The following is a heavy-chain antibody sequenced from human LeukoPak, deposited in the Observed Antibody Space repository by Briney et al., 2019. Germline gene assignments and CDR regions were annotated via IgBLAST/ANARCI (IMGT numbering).Heavy chain of an antibody. CDR1: GYTFTSYD. Sequence: GASVKVSCKDSGYTFTSYDINWVRQATGQGLEWMGWMNPNSDKTGYAQKFQGRVTMTRDTSISTVYMELSSLRSDDTAVYYCARTRHSYYAFDHWGQGTQVTVSS. CDR2: MNPNSDKT. D-gene: IGHD3-10*01. J-gene: IGHJ4*02. V-gene: IGHV1-8*01. CDR3: ARTRHSYYAFDH.